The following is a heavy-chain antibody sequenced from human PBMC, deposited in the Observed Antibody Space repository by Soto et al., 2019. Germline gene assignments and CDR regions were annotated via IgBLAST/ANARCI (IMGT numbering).Heavy chain of an antibody. J-gene: IGHJ4*02. Sequence: EVQLVESGGGLVQPGGSLRLSCAASGFTFSSYSINWVRQAPGKGLEWVSYISSSSSTIYYADSVKGRFTISRDNAKNSLYLQMKSLRDEDTAVYYCARVNYDFWSGYFDYWGQGTLVTVSS. CDR2: ISSSSSTI. V-gene: IGHV3-48*02. D-gene: IGHD3-3*01. CDR1: GFTFSSYS. CDR3: ARVNYDFWSGYFDY.